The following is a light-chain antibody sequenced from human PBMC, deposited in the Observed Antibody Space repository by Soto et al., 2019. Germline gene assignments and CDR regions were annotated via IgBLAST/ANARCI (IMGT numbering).Light chain of an antibody. CDR2: GAS. J-gene: IGKJ1*01. CDR1: QSVSSN. CDR3: QQYNNWPPWT. Sequence: EIVMTQSPATLSVSPGERATLSCRASQSVSSNLAWYQQKPGQAPRLLIYGASTRATGIPARFSGSGSGTDITLTISSLQSEDFAVDYCQQYNNWPPWTFGQGTKVEIK. V-gene: IGKV3-15*01.